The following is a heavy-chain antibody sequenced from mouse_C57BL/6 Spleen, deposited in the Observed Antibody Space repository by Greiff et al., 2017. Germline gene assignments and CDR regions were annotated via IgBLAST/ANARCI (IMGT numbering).Heavy chain of an antibody. J-gene: IGHJ3*01. Sequence: QVQLQQSGAELVRPGPSVKVSCKASGYAFTNYLIEWVKQRPGHGLEWIGVIIPGSGGTNYNEKFKGKATLTADKSSSTAYMQLSSLTSDVSAVYLCARSFDRFAYWGQGTLVTVSA. CDR1: GYAFTNYL. CDR3: ARSFDRFAY. V-gene: IGHV1-54*01. CDR2: IIPGSGGT.